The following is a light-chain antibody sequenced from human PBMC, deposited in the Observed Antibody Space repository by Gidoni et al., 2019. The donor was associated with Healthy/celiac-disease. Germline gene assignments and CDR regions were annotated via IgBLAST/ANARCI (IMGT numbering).Light chain of an antibody. J-gene: IGKJ1*01. V-gene: IGKV1-39*01. CDR1: QSISSY. CDR3: QQGYSTLRT. CDR2: AAS. Sequence: DIQMTQSPSSLSASVGDRVTITCRASQSISSYLNWYQQKPGKAPKLLIYAASSLQSGVPSRVSGSGSGTDFTLTISSLQPEDFATYYCQQGYSTLRTFGQGTKVEIK.